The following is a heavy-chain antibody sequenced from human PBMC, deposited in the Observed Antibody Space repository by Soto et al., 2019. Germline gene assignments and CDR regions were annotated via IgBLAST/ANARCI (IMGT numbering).Heavy chain of an antibody. Sequence: EVQLVESGGGLVKPGGSLRLSCAASGFSFGSFSMNWVRQAPGKGLEWVSSISSGSSYIYYADSVKGRFTISTENAKNSLSLQMNSLRAEDTAVYYCARGMYSSMDVWGQGTTVTVSS. CDR1: GFSFGSFS. CDR2: ISSGSSYI. D-gene: IGHD6-13*01. CDR3: ARGMYSSMDV. V-gene: IGHV3-21*01. J-gene: IGHJ6*02.